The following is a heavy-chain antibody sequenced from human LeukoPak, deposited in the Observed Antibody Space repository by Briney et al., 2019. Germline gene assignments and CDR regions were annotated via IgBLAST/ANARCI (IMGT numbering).Heavy chain of an antibody. J-gene: IGHJ4*02. CDR2: IYYSGST. D-gene: IGHD6-13*01. Sequence: PSETLSLTCTVSGGSISSSSYYWGWIRQPPGKGLEWIGSIYYSGSTYYNPSLKSRVTISVDTSKNQFSLKLSSVTAADTAVYYCARERARFSSSWYPPFDYWGQGTLVTVSS. V-gene: IGHV4-39*07. CDR1: GGSISSSSYY. CDR3: ARERARFSSSWYPPFDY.